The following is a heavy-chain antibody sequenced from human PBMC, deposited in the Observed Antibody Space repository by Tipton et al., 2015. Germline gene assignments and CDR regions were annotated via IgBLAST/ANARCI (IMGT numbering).Heavy chain of an antibody. Sequence: GLVKPSETLSLSCRVSNGSISSIVYYWGWIRQAPGKGLEWIGSIDSSGKTYYNPSLNSRLTISVDTAENQFSLKLSSVTAADTAVYFCARHGPLVRGIYFYYAMDVWGQGTTVTVSS. D-gene: IGHD3-10*01. J-gene: IGHJ6*02. CDR2: IDSSGKT. V-gene: IGHV4-39*01. CDR3: ARHGPLVRGIYFYYAMDV. CDR1: NGSISSIVYY.